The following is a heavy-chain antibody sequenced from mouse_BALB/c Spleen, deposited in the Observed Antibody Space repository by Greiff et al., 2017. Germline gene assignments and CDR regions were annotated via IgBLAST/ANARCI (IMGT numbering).Heavy chain of an antibody. V-gene: IGHV5-6-5*01. CDR3: ARRGWLLSSYAMDY. Sequence: EVKLMESGGGLVKPGGSLKLSCAASGFTFSCYAMSWVRQTPEKRLEWVASISSGGSTYYPDSVKGRFTISRDNARNILYLQMSSLRSEDTAMYYCARRGWLLSSYAMDYWGQGTSVTVSS. CDR2: ISSGGST. J-gene: IGHJ4*01. D-gene: IGHD2-3*01. CDR1: GFTFSCYA.